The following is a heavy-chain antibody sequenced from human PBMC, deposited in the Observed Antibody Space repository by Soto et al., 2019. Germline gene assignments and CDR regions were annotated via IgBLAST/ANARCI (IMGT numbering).Heavy chain of an antibody. CDR2: ISGSGGST. CDR3: AKDPYCSSTSCLSWFDP. CDR1: GFTFSSYA. V-gene: IGHV3-23*01. D-gene: IGHD2-2*01. Sequence: GGSLRLSCAASGFTFSSYAMSWVRQAPGKGLEWVSAISGSGGSTYYADSVKGRFTVSRDNSKNTLYLQMNSLRAEDTAVYYCAKDPYCSSTSCLSWFDPWGQGTLVTVSS. J-gene: IGHJ5*02.